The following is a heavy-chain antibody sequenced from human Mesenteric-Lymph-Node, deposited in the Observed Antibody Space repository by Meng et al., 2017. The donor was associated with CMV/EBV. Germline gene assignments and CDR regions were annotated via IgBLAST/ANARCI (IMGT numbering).Heavy chain of an antibody. CDR1: VCSICSSNW. J-gene: IGHJ4*02. D-gene: IGHD3-10*01. CDR3: ARRAGVRGVYFDY. V-gene: IGHV4-4*02. CDR2: IYHSGST. Sequence: VSVCSICSSNWWSWVRQPPGKGLEWIGEIYHSGSTTYNPSLKSRVTISVDKSKNQFSLKLSSVTAADTAVYYCARRAGVRGVYFDYWGQGTLVTVS.